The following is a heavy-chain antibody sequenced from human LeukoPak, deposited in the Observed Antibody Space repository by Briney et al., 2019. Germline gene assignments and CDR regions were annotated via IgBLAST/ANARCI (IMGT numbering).Heavy chain of an antibody. CDR1: GFTFTTSA. CDR3: ARDGAVAGTTD. CDR2: ISSSSSYT. Sequence: AGGSLRLSCAASGFTFTTSAMSWIRQAPGKGLEWVSYISSSSSYTNYADSVKGRFTISRDNAKNSLYLQMNSLRAEDTAVYYCARDGAVAGTTDWGQGTLVTVSS. J-gene: IGHJ4*02. V-gene: IGHV3-11*05. D-gene: IGHD6-19*01.